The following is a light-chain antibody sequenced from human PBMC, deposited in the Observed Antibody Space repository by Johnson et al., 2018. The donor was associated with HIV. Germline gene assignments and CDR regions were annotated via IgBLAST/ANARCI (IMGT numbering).Light chain of an antibody. CDR1: SSNIGNNY. Sequence: QSVLTQPPSVSAAPGQKVTISCSGSSSNIGNNYVSWYQQLPGTAPKLLIYDNNKRPSGIPDRFSGSKSGTSATLGITGLQTGDEADYYCETWDSSLSGVFETRTKVTFL. CDR2: DNN. J-gene: IGLJ1*01. V-gene: IGLV1-51*01. CDR3: ETWDSSLSGV.